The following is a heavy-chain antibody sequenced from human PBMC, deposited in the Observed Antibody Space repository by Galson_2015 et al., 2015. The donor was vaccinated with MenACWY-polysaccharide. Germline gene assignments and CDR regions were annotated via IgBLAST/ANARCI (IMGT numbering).Heavy chain of an antibody. V-gene: IGHV1-8*01. Sequence: SVKVSCKASGYTFTSYDINWVRQATGQGLEWMGWMNPNTGKTGYAQQFQGRVTLTRSTSISTAYMELSSLRSDDTAVYYCARGGKYYYDSSGYLNWFDPWGQGTLVTVSS. CDR1: GYTFTSYD. D-gene: IGHD3-22*01. J-gene: IGHJ5*02. CDR3: ARGGKYYYDSSGYLNWFDP. CDR2: MNPNTGKT.